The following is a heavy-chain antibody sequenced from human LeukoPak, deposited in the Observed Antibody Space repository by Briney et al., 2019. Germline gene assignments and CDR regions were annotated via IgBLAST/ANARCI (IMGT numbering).Heavy chain of an antibody. CDR1: GYTFTSYG. CDR3: ARDPGEGTCSSTSCYGDWYYYYGMDV. J-gene: IGHJ6*04. D-gene: IGHD2-2*01. V-gene: IGHV1-18*04. CDR2: ISAYNGNT. Sequence: ASVKVSCKASGYTFTSYGISWVRQAPGQGLEWMGWISAYNGNTNYAQKLQGRVTMTTDTSTSTAYMELRGLRSDDTAVYYCARDPGEGTCSSTSCYGDWYYYYGMDVWGKGTTVTVSS.